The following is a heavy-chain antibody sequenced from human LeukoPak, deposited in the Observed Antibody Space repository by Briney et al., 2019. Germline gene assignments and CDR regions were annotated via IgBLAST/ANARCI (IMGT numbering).Heavy chain of an antibody. V-gene: IGHV1-2*02. CDR1: GYTFTGYY. Sequence: ASVKVSCKASGYTFTGYYMHWVRQAPGQGLEWMGWINPNSGGTNYAQKFQGRVTMTRDTSISTAYMELSRLRSDDTAVYYCARGRHDYGKASWFGPWGQGTLVTVSS. D-gene: IGHD3-10*01. CDR2: INPNSGGT. J-gene: IGHJ5*02. CDR3: ARGRHDYGKASWFGP.